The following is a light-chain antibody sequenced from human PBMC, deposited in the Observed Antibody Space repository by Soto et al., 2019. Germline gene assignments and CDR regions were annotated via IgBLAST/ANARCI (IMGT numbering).Light chain of an antibody. J-gene: IGKJ5*01. CDR3: HQYVRAPIT. Sequence: EIVLTQSPGTLSLSPGERATLSCRASQSITSSYLAWYQQKPGQAPRLLIYGSSSRATGIPDRFSGSGSGTDFTLTLSRLEPEDFVVYYCHQYVRAPITFGQGTRLEIK. CDR1: QSITSSY. V-gene: IGKV3-20*01. CDR2: GSS.